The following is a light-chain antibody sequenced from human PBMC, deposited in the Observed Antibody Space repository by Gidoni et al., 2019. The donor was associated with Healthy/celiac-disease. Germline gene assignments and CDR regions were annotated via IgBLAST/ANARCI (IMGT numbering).Light chain of an antibody. Sequence: QSALTQPASVSGFPGQSITLPCTGTSSDVGSYNLVSWYQQHPGKAPKLMIYEVSKRPSGVSNRFSGSKSGNTASLTISGLQAEDEADYYCCSYAGSSTLVVFGGGTKLTVL. CDR3: CSYAGSSTLVV. CDR2: EVS. V-gene: IGLV2-23*02. J-gene: IGLJ2*01. CDR1: SSDVGSYNL.